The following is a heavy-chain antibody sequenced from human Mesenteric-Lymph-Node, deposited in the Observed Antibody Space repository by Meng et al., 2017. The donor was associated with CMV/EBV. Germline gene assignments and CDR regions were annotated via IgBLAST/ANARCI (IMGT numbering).Heavy chain of an antibody. J-gene: IGHJ6*02. Sequence: GESLKISCAASGFTFDDYVMSWVRQAPGKGLEWVSGINWNGGSTGYADSVKGRFTISRDNAKNSLYLQMNSLRAEDTAVYYCARDLTIFGVVTVYYGMDVWGQGTTVTVSS. CDR1: GFTFDDYV. CDR2: INWNGGST. CDR3: ARDLTIFGVVTVYYGMDV. V-gene: IGHV3-20*04. D-gene: IGHD3-3*01.